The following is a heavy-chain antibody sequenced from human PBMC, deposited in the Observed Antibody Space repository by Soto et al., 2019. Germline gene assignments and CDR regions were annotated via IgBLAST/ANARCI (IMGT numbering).Heavy chain of an antibody. CDR3: ARDQRYSSSSGYYYYYGMDV. CDR1: GFTFSRVS. J-gene: IGHJ6*02. D-gene: IGHD6-6*01. V-gene: IGHV3-21*01. CDR2: ISSGSSDT. Sequence: PGGSLRLSCEASGFTFSRVSMNWVRQVPGKGLEWVASISSGSSDTWYADSVKGRFIISRDNAKNSLYLQMNSLRAEDTAVYYCARDQRYSSSSGYYYYYGMDVWGQGTTVTVSS.